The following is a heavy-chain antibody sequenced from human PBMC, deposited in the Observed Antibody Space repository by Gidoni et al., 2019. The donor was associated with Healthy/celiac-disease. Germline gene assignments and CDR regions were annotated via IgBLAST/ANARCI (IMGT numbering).Heavy chain of an antibody. Sequence: EVQLVESGGGLVQPGGSLKLSCAASGFTFSGSAMHWVRPASGKGLEWVGRIRSKANSYATAYAASVKGRFTISRDDSKNTAYLQMNSLKTEDTAVYYCTILYGGVDTANDAFDIWGQGTMVTVSS. CDR2: IRSKANSYAT. CDR1: GFTFSGSA. V-gene: IGHV3-73*01. J-gene: IGHJ3*02. D-gene: IGHD5-18*01. CDR3: TILYGGVDTANDAFDI.